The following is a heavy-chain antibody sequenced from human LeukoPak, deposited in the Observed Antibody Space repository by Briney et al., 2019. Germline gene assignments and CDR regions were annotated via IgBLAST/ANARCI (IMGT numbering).Heavy chain of an antibody. CDR2: IISISSYI. CDR3: ARESMEGNYFDY. Sequence: GESLRLACAASGFTFSSYSMNWVRQAPGKGLEWVSSIISISSYIYYADSMKGRFTIYRDNAKNSLYLQMNSLGAEDTAVYYCARESMEGNYFDYWGQGTLVTVSS. CDR1: GFTFSSYS. D-gene: IGHD2-8*01. V-gene: IGHV3-21*01. J-gene: IGHJ4*02.